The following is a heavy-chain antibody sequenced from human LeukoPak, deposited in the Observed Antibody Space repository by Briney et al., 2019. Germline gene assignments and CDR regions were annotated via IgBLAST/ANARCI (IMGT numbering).Heavy chain of an antibody. CDR3: ARGRHSYSIAAAGTGVDYYYMDV. J-gene: IGHJ6*03. CDR2: INHSGST. V-gene: IGHV4-34*01. Sequence: PSETLSLTCAVYGGSFSGYYWSWIRRPPGKGLEWIGEINHSGSTNYNPSLKSRVTISVDTSKNQFSLKLSSVTAADTAVYYCARGRHSYSIAAAGTGVDYYYMDVWGKGTTVTVSS. D-gene: IGHD6-13*01. CDR1: GGSFSGYY.